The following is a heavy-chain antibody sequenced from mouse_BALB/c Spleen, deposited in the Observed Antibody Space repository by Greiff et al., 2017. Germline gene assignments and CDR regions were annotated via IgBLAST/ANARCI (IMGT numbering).Heavy chain of an antibody. V-gene: IGHV5-6-3*01. CDR1: GFTCSSYG. CDR3: ARDLRWLRRGGFDY. J-gene: IGHJ2*01. Sequence: EVKLMESGGGLVQPGGSLKLSCAASGFTCSSYGMSWVRQNPDKRMELVATINSEGGSTYYPDSVKGRFTISRDNAKNTLYLQMSSLKSEDTAMYYCARDLRWLRRGGFDYWGQGTTLTVSS. D-gene: IGHD2-2*01. CDR2: INSEGGST.